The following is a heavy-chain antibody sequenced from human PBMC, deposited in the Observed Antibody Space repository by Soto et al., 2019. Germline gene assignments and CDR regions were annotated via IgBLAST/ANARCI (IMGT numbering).Heavy chain of an antibody. J-gene: IGHJ4*02. CDR1: GVTFSSYG. V-gene: IGHV3-30*18. CDR2: ISYDGSNK. Sequence: GESLTLSCAASGVTFSSYGMRWVRQAPGKGLEWVAVISYDGSNKYYADSVKGRFTISRDNSKNTLYLQMNSLRAEDTAVYYCAKALYDSSGYYFDYWGQGTLVTVSS. D-gene: IGHD3-22*01. CDR3: AKALYDSSGYYFDY.